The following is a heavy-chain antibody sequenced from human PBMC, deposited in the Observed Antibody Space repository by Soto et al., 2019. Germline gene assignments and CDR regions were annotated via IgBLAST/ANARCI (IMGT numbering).Heavy chain of an antibody. D-gene: IGHD7-27*01. V-gene: IGHV3-21*01. CDR1: GFTFSSYS. J-gene: IGHJ6*03. CDR2: ISSSSSYI. CDR3: ARHWDQVYYYYYMDV. Sequence: GGSLRLSCAASGFTFSSYSMNWVRQAPGKGLEWVSSISSSSSYISYADSVKGRFTISRDNAKNSLYLQMNSLRAEDTAVYYCARHWDQVYYYYYMDVWGKGTTVTVSS.